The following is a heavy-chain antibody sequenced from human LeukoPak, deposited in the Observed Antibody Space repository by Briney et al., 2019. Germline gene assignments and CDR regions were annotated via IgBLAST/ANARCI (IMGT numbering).Heavy chain of an antibody. CDR1: GGSISSYY. J-gene: IGHJ5*02. CDR3: ARVGGSGWYRNWFDP. V-gene: IGHV4-4*08. D-gene: IGHD6-19*01. Sequence: SETLSLTCTVSGGSISSYYWSWIRQPPGKGLEWIGYIYTSGSTYYNPSLKSRVTISVDTSKNQFSLKLSSVTAADTAVYYCARVGGSGWYRNWFDPWGQGTLVTVSS. CDR2: IYTSGST.